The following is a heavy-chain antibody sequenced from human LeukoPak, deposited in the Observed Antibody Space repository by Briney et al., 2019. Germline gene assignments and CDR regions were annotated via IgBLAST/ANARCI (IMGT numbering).Heavy chain of an antibody. V-gene: IGHV4-34*01. J-gene: IGHJ4*02. CDR3: ARSARGVKINDY. CDR1: GGSFSGYY. D-gene: IGHD3-10*01. Sequence: PSETLSLTCAVYGGSFSGYYWSWIRQPPGKGLEWIGEINHSGSTNYNPSLKSRVTISVDTSKNQFSLKLSSVTAADTAVYYCARSARGVKINDYWGQGTLVTVSS. CDR2: INHSGST.